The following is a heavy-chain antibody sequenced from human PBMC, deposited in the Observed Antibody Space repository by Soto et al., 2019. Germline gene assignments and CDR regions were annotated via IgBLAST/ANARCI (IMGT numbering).Heavy chain of an antibody. Sequence: QVQLQESGPGLVKPSGTLSLTCAVSGGSISSSNWWSWVRQPPGKGLEWIGEIYHSGSTNYNPSLKSRVTLSVDKPKIQFPLKLSSVTAADTAVYYCARYSGYDKSPFDYWGQGTLVTVSS. D-gene: IGHD5-12*01. CDR2: IYHSGST. CDR3: ARYSGYDKSPFDY. V-gene: IGHV4-4*02. J-gene: IGHJ4*02. CDR1: GGSISSSNW.